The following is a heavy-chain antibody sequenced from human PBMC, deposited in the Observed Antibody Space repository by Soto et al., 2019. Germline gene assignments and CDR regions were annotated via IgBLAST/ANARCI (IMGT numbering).Heavy chain of an antibody. CDR3: ARAKAPLYSSSWYWFDP. D-gene: IGHD6-13*01. Sequence: PSETLSLTCTVYGGSISSYYWSWIRQPPGKGLEWIGYIYYSGSTNYNPSLKSRVTISVDTSKNQFSLKLSSVTAADTAVYYCARAKAPLYSSSWYWFDPWGQGTLVTVSS. CDR2: IYYSGST. CDR1: GGSISSYY. V-gene: IGHV4-59*08. J-gene: IGHJ5*02.